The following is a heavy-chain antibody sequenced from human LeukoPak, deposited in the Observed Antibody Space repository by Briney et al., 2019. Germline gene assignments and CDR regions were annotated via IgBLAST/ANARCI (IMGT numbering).Heavy chain of an antibody. CDR2: INHSGST. Sequence: PSETLSLTCTVSGGSISSYYWSWIRQPPGKGLEWIGEINHSGSTNYNPSLKSRVTISVDTSKNQFSLKLSSVTAADTAVYYCARIGYSSGWPDYYYYGMDVWGQGTTVTVSS. D-gene: IGHD6-19*01. CDR1: GGSISSYY. V-gene: IGHV4-34*01. J-gene: IGHJ6*02. CDR3: ARIGYSSGWPDYYYYGMDV.